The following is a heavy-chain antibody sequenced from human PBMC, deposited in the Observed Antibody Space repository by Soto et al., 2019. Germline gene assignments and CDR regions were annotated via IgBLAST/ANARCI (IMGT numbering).Heavy chain of an antibody. V-gene: IGHV3-23*01. D-gene: IGHD1-1*01. Sequence: EMQLLESGGGLLQPGGSLRLSCAASGFTFSSFAMSWARQAPGKGLDWVSAFSGRGGSTYSAASVKGRFTTPRDISKNTLYLEMSTLRAEDAAVFYCGRGFPASKGTPPDFWGQGARVTVSS. CDR1: GFTFSSFA. CDR2: FSGRGGST. J-gene: IGHJ4*02. CDR3: GRGFPASKGTPPDF.